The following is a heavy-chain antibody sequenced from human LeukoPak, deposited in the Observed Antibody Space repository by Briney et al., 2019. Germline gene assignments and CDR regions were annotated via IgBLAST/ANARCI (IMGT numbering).Heavy chain of an antibody. V-gene: IGHV1-69*05. CDR2: IIPIFGTA. Sequence: SMKVSFKASWSTFRSHAFSWGRQGPGPRLWLIGGIIPIFGTANYAQKFQGRVTITTDESTSTAYMELSSLRSEDMAVYYCARADSGTMGAVDYWGQGTLVTVSS. CDR1: WSTFRSHA. J-gene: IGHJ4*02. D-gene: IGHD1-7*01. CDR3: ARADSGTMGAVDY.